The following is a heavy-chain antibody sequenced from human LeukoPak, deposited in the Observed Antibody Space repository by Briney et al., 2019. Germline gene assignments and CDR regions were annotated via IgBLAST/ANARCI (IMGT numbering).Heavy chain of an antibody. CDR3: ARDIRGWFDP. CDR1: GFTSSSYW. J-gene: IGHJ5*02. CDR2: IKQDGSEK. Sequence: GGSLRLSCAASGFTSSSYWMSWVRQAPGKGLEWVANIKQDGSEKYYVDSVKGRFTISRDNAKNSLYLQMNSLRAEDTAVYYCARDIRGWFDPWGQGTLVTVSS. V-gene: IGHV3-7*03. D-gene: IGHD2-21*01.